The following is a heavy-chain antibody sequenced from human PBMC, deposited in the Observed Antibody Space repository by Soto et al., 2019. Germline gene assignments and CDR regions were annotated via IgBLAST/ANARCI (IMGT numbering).Heavy chain of an antibody. J-gene: IGHJ4*02. V-gene: IGHV1-69*05. D-gene: IGHD2-15*01. CDR1: GGTFSSYA. CDR2: IIPIVGTA. Sequence: GASVKVSCKASGGTFSSYAISWVRQAPGQGLEWMGGIIPIVGTANYAQKFQGSVTITRDESESTDYMELSSLRSEDTAVYYCARDLGGCPDYWRQGTLVTVSS. CDR3: ARDLGGCPDY.